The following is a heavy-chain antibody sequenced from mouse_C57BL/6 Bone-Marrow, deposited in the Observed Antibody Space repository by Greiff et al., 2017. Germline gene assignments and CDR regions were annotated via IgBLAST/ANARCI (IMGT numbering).Heavy chain of an antibody. Sequence: VQLQQSGAELARPGASVKLSCKASGYTFTSYCISWVKQRPGQGLEWIGEIYPRSGTTNYNEKFTGKATLTADKSSSTAYMEIRSLTSDDSAVYFCALHYSCSSSGIAYGGQGTLVTVSA. CDR1: GYTFTSYC. D-gene: IGHD1-1*01. CDR2: IYPRSGTT. CDR3: ALHYSCSSSGIAY. J-gene: IGHJ3*01. V-gene: IGHV1-81*01.